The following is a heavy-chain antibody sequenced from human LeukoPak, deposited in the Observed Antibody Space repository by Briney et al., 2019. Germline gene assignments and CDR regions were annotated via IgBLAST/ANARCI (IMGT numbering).Heavy chain of an antibody. CDR1: GFTFSSYS. CDR3: ARASEDYYYDSSGYYFDY. D-gene: IGHD3-22*01. V-gene: IGHV3-21*01. CDR2: ISSSSSYI. Sequence: PGGSLRLSCAASGFTFSSYSMNWVRQAPGKGLEWVSSISSSSSYIYYADSVKGRFTISRDNAKNSLYLQMNSLRAEDTAVYYCARASEDYYYDSSGYYFDYWGQGTLVTVSS. J-gene: IGHJ4*02.